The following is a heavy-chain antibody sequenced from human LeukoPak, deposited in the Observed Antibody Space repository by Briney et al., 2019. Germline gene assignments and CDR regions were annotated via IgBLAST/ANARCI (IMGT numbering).Heavy chain of an antibody. CDR2: MNPNSGNT. CDR3: ARTVVPAAILGCYYYGMDV. CDR1: GYTFTSND. V-gene: IGHV1-8*01. D-gene: IGHD2-2*01. Sequence: ASVKVSCKASGYTFTSNDINWVRQATGQGLEWMGWMNPNSGNTAYAQKFQGRVTMTRDTSISTAYMELSRLRSDDTAVYYCARTVVPAAILGCYYYGMDVWGQGTTVTVSS. J-gene: IGHJ6*02.